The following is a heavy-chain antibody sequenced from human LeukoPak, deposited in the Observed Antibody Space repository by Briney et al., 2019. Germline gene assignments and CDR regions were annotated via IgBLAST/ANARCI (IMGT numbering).Heavy chain of an antibody. CDR2: ISYDGSNK. CDR3: GSYWEQFDY. V-gene: IGHV3-30*03. CDR1: GFTFSSYG. D-gene: IGHD1-26*01. J-gene: IGHJ4*02. Sequence: PGGSLRLSCAASGFTFSSYGMHWVRQAPGKGLEWVAVISYDGSNKYYADSVKGRFTISRDSSKNTLYLQMNSLRAEDTAVYYCGSYWEQFDYWGQGTLVTVSS.